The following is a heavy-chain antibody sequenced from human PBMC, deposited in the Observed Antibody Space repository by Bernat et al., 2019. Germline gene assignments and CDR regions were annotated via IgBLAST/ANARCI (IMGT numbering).Heavy chain of an antibody. CDR3: ARDSLPEHVFDY. V-gene: IGHV3-66*01. J-gene: IGHJ4*02. Sequence: EVQLVESGGGLVQPGGSLRLSCAASGFTVSSNYMSWVRQAPGKGLEWVSVIYSGGSTYYADSVKGRFTISRDNSKNTLYLQMNSLRAEDTAVYYCARDSLPEHVFDYWGQGTLVTVSS. CDR2: IYSGGST. D-gene: IGHD1-14*01. CDR1: GFTVSSNY.